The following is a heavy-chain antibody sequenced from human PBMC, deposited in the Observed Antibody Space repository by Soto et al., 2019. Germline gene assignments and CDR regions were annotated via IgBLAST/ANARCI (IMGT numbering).Heavy chain of an antibody. D-gene: IGHD3-3*01. J-gene: IGHJ4*02. V-gene: IGHV1-18*04. CDR3: ARDPRGTTIFGVVISGFDY. CDR1: GYTFTSYG. CDR2: ISAYNGNT. Sequence: ASVKVSCKASGYTFTSYGISWVRQAPGQGLEWMGWISAYNGNTNYAQKLQGRVTMTTDTSTSTAYMELRSLRSDDTAVYYCARDPRGTTIFGVVISGFDYWGQGTLVTVSS.